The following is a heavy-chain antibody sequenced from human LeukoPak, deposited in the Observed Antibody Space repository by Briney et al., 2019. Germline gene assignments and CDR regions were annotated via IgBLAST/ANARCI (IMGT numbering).Heavy chain of an antibody. CDR1: GGSISSYY. D-gene: IGHD3-22*01. CDR2: IYYSGST. V-gene: IGHV4-59*01. CDR3: ARDRSYYYDSSGYYRHYYYYGMDV. J-gene: IGHJ6*02. Sequence: SETLSLTCTVSGGSISSYYWSWIRQPPGKGLGWIGYIYYSGSTNYNPSLKSRVTISVDTSKNQFSLKLSSVTAADTAVYYCARDRSYYYDSSGYYRHYYYYGMDVWGQGTTVTVSS.